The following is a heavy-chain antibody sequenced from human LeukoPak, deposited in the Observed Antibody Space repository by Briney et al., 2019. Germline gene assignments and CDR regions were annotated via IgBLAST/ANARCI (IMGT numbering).Heavy chain of an antibody. CDR1: GFIFTKYG. J-gene: IGHJ4*02. CDR2: IWYDGNTK. CDR3: ARVRYSYDSSGIDY. Sequence: GGSLRLSCAASGFIFTKYGMHWVRQAPGKGLEWVAVIWYDGNTKYYADSVKGRFTISRDNSKNMLYLQMNSLRAEDTAVYYCARVRYSYDSSGIDYWGQGTLVTVSS. D-gene: IGHD3-22*01. V-gene: IGHV3-33*01.